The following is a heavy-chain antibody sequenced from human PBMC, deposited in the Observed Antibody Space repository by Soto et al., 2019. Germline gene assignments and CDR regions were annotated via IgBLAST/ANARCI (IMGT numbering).Heavy chain of an antibody. CDR2: ISSSSSYI. J-gene: IGHJ6*02. CDR3: ARAQQHSSATYYYYDMDV. CDR1: GFTFSSYS. D-gene: IGHD6-25*01. V-gene: IGHV3-21*03. Sequence: GGSLRLSCAASGFTFSSYSMNWVRQAPGKGLERVSSISSSSSYIYYADSVKGRFTISRDNAKNSLYLQMNSLRAENTAVYYCARAQQHSSATYYYYDMDVWGQGTTVTVSS.